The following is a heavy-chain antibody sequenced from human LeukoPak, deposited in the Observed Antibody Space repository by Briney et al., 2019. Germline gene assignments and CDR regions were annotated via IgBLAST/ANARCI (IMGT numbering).Heavy chain of an antibody. V-gene: IGHV3-9*01. J-gene: IGHJ4*02. CDR1: GFTFEDYA. CDR2: ITWNSGSI. D-gene: IGHD3-22*01. CDR3: AKDLVSSGDRYFDF. Sequence: GGSLRLSCAASGFTFEDYAMHWVRQAPGKGLEWVSGITWNSGSIGYADSVKGRFTISRNNAKSFLYLEMNSLRVDDTALYYCAKDLVSSGDRYFDFWGQGTLVTVSS.